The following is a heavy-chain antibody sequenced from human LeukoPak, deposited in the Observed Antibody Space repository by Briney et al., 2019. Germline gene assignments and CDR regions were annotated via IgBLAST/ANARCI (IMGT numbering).Heavy chain of an antibody. D-gene: IGHD1-26*01. V-gene: IGHV3-23*01. CDR1: GFTFSSYA. J-gene: IGHJ3*02. CDR2: ISGSGIST. Sequence: GGSLRLSCAASGFTFSSYAMNWVRQAPGKGREWGSAISGSGISTYYAESVKGRFTISRDNCKNTLYLQMNTLGAEDTAVYYCASRLGKAFDIWGQGTMVTVSS. CDR3: ASRLGKAFDI.